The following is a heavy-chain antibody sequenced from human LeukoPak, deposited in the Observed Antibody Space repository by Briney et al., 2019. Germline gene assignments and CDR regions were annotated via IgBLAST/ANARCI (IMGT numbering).Heavy chain of an antibody. Sequence: RRSLRLSCAAAGFTFSNFAMTSVRQAPGKGLEWVSSIVGSSSTYYADSLKGRFTISRDNAKNSLYLQMNSLRAEDTAVYYCARIGAGSSRDYWGQGTLVTVSS. V-gene: IGHV3-21*01. CDR2: IVGSSST. CDR1: GFTFSNFA. D-gene: IGHD6-13*01. J-gene: IGHJ4*02. CDR3: ARIGAGSSRDY.